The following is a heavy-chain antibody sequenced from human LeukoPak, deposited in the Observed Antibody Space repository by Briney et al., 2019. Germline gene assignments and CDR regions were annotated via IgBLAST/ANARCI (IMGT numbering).Heavy chain of an antibody. V-gene: IGHV3-11*03. CDR1: GFTFSDYY. CDR2: ISSSSSYT. CDR3: AKRDSRYYFDY. Sequence: GGSLRLSCAASGFTFSDYYMSWIRQAPGKGLEWVSYISSSSSYTKYADSVKGRFTISRDNSKNTLYLQMNSLRAEDTAVYFCAKRDSRYYFDYWGQGTLVTVSS. D-gene: IGHD6-13*01. J-gene: IGHJ4*02.